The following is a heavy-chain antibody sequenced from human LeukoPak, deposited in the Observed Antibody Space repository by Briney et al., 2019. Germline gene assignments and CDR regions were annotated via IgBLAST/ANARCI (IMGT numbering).Heavy chain of an antibody. Sequence: GGSLRLSCAASGFTFSSYEMNWVRQAPGKGLEWVSYISSYSTYIYYADSVKGRFTISRDNAKNSLYLQMNSLRAEDTAVYYCARGGGSGRYGLPFDSWGQGTLVTVSS. CDR2: ISSYSTYI. CDR1: GFTFSSYE. D-gene: IGHD6-13*01. J-gene: IGHJ4*02. V-gene: IGHV3-21*05. CDR3: ARGGGSGRYGLPFDS.